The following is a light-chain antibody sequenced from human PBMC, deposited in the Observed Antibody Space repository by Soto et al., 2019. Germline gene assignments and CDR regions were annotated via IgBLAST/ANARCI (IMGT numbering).Light chain of an antibody. V-gene: IGLV2-14*01. CDR1: SRVVGGYNY. J-gene: IGLJ1*01. CDR2: DVS. Sequence: QSLVTQPASLSWSSGQSVAISWTGTSRVVGGYNYVSWYQQHPGKAPKLMVYDVSNRPSGVSNRFSGSKSGNTASLTISGLQAEDEADYYCSSYTSSSTYVFGTGTKVTVL. CDR3: SSYTSSSTYV.